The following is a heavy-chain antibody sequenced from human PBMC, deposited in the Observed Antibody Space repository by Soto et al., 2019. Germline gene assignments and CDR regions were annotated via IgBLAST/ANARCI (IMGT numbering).Heavy chain of an antibody. CDR1: GFTFSSYW. J-gene: IGHJ4*01. CDR3: AMVGYTMGWGVSY. D-gene: IGHD3-10*01. CDR2: IKEDGSEK. Sequence: PGGSLRLSCAASGFTFSSYWMSWVRQAPGKGLEWVANIKEDGSEKYYVDSVKGRFTISRDNAKNSLYLQMNSLRAEDTAMYFCAMVGYTMGWGVSYRCPGTLDIVS. V-gene: IGHV3-7*01.